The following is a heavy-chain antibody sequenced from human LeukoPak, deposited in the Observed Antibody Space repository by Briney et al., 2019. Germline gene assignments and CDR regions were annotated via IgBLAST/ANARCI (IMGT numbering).Heavy chain of an antibody. CDR2: LNPSGGSS. D-gene: IGHD5-24*01. CDR1: GYTVTTYY. Sequence: ASVKVSCKASGYTVTTYYMHWVPQAPGQGLEWMGILNPSGGSSSYAQKFQGRATLTRATSTSTVYMELSSLRSEDTAVYYCASVYKNGMDVWGQGTTVVVSS. CDR3: ASVYKNGMDV. J-gene: IGHJ6*02. V-gene: IGHV1-46*01.